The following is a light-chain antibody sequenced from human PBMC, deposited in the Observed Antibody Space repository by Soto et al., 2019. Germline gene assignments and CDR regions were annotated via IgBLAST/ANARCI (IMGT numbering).Light chain of an antibody. V-gene: IGKV3-20*01. CDR2: GAS. J-gene: IGKJ1*01. CDR3: QQYGSSPKT. Sequence: EFVLTQSPGTLSLPPGERATLSCRASQTVRNNYLAWYQQKPGQAPRLIIYGASSRATGIPDRFSGSGSGTDVTITISRLQPEDFAVYYCQQYGSSPKTFGQGTKVDIK. CDR1: QTVRNNY.